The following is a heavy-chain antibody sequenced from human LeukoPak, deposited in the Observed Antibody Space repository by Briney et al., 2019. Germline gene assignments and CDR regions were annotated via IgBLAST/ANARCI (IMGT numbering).Heavy chain of an antibody. Sequence: SETLSLTCTVSGGSISSYYWSWIRQPPGKGLEWIGYIYYSGSTNYNPSLKSRVTISVDTSKNQFSLKLSSVTAADTAVYYCARHLTYYYDSSGYYPGDFWGQGTLVTVSS. D-gene: IGHD3-22*01. CDR2: IYYSGST. V-gene: IGHV4-59*08. CDR3: ARHLTYYYDSSGYYPGDF. J-gene: IGHJ4*02. CDR1: GGSISSYY.